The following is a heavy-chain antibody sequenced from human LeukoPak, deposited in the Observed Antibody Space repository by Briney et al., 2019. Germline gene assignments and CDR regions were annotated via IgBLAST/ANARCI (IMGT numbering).Heavy chain of an antibody. CDR1: GGTFSSYA. CDR2: IFPILGIA. D-gene: IGHD2-15*01. Sequence: SVKVSCKASGGTFSSYATSWGRHAPGQGLEWMVRIFPILGIANYAQKFQGRVTITADKSKSTAYMELSSLRSEDTAVYYCARENGDCSGGSCYAPDYWSQGSLVTVSS. V-gene: IGHV1-69*04. J-gene: IGHJ4*02. CDR3: ARENGDCSGGSCYAPDY.